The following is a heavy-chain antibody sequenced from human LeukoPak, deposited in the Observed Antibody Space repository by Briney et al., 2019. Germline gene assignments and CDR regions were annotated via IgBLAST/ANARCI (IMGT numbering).Heavy chain of an antibody. CDR3: AREVPPNYYDSSGSRKYYYYYMDV. Sequence: ASVKVSCMPSGYSFIRYYMHWVRPAPGQGLEWMGIINPSGGSTSYAQKLQGRVTMTRDMSTSTVYMELSSLRAEDTAVYCCAREVPPNYYDSSGSRKYYYYYMDVWGEGTTVTVSS. CDR1: GYSFIRYY. CDR2: INPSGGST. J-gene: IGHJ6*03. V-gene: IGHV1-46*01. D-gene: IGHD3-22*01.